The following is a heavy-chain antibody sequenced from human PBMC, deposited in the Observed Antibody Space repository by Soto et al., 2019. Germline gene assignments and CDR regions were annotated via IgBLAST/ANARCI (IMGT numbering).Heavy chain of an antibody. CDR2: IYYSGST. CDR1: GGSISSSSYY. J-gene: IGHJ6*02. CDR3: ARPLLGDFWSGYYSNYYGMDA. D-gene: IGHD3-3*01. Sequence: SETLSLTCTVSGGSISSSSYYWGWIRQPPGNGLEWIGSIYYSGSTYYNPSLKSRVTISVDTSKNQFSLKLSSVTAADTAVYYCARPLLGDFWSGYYSNYYGMDAWGQGTTVTVSS. V-gene: IGHV4-39*01.